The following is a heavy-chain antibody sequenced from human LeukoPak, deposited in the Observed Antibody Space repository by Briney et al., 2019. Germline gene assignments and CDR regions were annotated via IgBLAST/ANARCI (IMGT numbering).Heavy chain of an antibody. CDR1: GGSFSSYY. D-gene: IGHD6-13*01. V-gene: IGHV4-34*01. Sequence: PSETLSLTCAVYGGSFSSYYWSWIRQPPGKGLEWIGEINHSGSTNYNPSLKSRVTISVDTSKNQFSLKLSSVTAADTAVYYCASPYSSSWYGDAFDIWGQGTMVTVSS. CDR3: ASPYSSSWYGDAFDI. CDR2: INHSGST. J-gene: IGHJ3*02.